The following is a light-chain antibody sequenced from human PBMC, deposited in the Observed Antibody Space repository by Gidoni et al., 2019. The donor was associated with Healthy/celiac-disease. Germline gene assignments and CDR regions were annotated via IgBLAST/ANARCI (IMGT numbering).Light chain of an antibody. CDR3: QQYNSYPWT. Sequence: DIQMTQSPSTLSASVGDRVTITCLASQSISMWLAWYQQKPGKAPKLLIYKAYSLEMGVPSRFSGSGSGTEFTLTISSLQPDDFATYYCQQYNSYPWTFGQGTKVEIK. J-gene: IGKJ1*01. CDR1: QSISMW. V-gene: IGKV1-5*03. CDR2: KAY.